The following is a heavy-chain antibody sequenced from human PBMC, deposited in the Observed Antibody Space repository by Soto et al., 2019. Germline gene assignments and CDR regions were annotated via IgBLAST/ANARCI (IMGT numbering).Heavy chain of an antibody. D-gene: IGHD3-9*01. Sequence: SETLSLTCTVSGVSISSSSYYCGWIRQPPGKGLEWIGSIYYSGSTYYNPSLKSRVTISVDTSKNQFSLKLSSVTAADTAVYYCARREVDCFDYRNWFDPCGQGTLVTVSS. J-gene: IGHJ5*02. CDR1: GVSISSSSYY. V-gene: IGHV4-39*01. CDR3: ARREVDCFDYRNWFDP. CDR2: IYYSGST.